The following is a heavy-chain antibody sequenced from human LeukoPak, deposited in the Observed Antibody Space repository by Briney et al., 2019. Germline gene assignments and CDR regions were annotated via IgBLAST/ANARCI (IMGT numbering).Heavy chain of an antibody. J-gene: IGHJ4*02. CDR3: ARQTFGVLYFDS. CDR1: GGSISSYY. V-gene: IGHV4-4*07. Sequence: SETLSLTCTVSGGSISSYYWSWIRQPAGKGLEWMGRIYNSGSTNYNPSLKSRVTISVDTSRNQLSLQLTSVTAADTAVYYCARQTFGVLYFDSWGQGNLVIVSS. D-gene: IGHD3-10*01. CDR2: IYNSGST.